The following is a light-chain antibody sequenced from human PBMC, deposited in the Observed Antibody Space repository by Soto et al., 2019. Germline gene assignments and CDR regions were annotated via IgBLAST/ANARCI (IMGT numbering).Light chain of an antibody. V-gene: IGLV2-14*01. J-gene: IGLJ1*01. Sequence: HSVLTQPASVSGSPGQSIAISCTGATSDVGGYNYVSWYQQHPGKAPKLMIYDVSNRPSGVSNRFSGSKSGNTASLTISGLQAEDEADYYCSSYTSSRTRVFGTGTKLTVL. CDR1: TSDVGGYNY. CDR2: DVS. CDR3: SSYTSSRTRV.